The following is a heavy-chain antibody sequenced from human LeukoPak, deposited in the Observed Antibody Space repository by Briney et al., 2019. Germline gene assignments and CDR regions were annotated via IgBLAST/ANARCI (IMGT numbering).Heavy chain of an antibody. J-gene: IGHJ4*02. CDR1: GYTITSYY. CDR2: INPSGGSA. V-gene: IGHV1-46*01. D-gene: IGHD1-26*01. CDR3: ARGSSGSTFDF. Sequence: ASVTVSCKTSGYTITSYYMHWVRQAPGQGLEWMGIINPSGGSASYAQKFQGRVTMTRDTSTSTVYMELSSLRSEDTAVYYCARGSSGSTFDFWGQGTLVTVSS.